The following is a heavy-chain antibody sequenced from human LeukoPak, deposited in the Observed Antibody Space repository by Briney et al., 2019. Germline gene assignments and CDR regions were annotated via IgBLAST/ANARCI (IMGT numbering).Heavy chain of an antibody. CDR1: GGSISSYY. Sequence: SETLSLTCTVSGGSISSYYWSWIRQPPGKGLEWIGYIYYSGSTNYNPSLKSRVTISVDTSKNQFSLKLSSVTAADTAVYYCARGLRTTVTTVFDYWGQGTLVTVSS. D-gene: IGHD4-17*01. V-gene: IGHV4-59*01. J-gene: IGHJ4*02. CDR2: IYYSGST. CDR3: ARGLRTTVTTVFDY.